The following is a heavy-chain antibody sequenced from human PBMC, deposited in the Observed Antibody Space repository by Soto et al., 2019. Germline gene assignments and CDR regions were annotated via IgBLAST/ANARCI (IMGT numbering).Heavy chain of an antibody. V-gene: IGHV1-2*04. CDR3: ATWVDYGDFEGFDF. J-gene: IGHJ4*02. CDR2: VDPNGGGS. D-gene: IGHD4-17*01. CDR1: GYSFTDYK. Sequence: PVKVSCKTSGYSFTDYKLHWVRQAPGQGLEWMGWVDPNGGGSNSAQKFQGSVTMTWDTSITTAYLDLTRLTTNDTATYFCATWVDYGDFEGFDFWGQGTLVTSPQ.